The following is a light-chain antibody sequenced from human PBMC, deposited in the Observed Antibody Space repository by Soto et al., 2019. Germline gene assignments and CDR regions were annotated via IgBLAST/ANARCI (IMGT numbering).Light chain of an antibody. CDR1: QSISSY. V-gene: IGKV1-39*01. Sequence: DVQMTQSPSSLSASVGDRVTITCRASQSISSYLNWYQQKPGKAPKLLIYAASSLQSGVPSRFSGGASGTNFTLTISSLQPEYFATYYCQQSYSTPWTFGQGTKVEIK. CDR3: QQSYSTPWT. CDR2: AAS. J-gene: IGKJ1*01.